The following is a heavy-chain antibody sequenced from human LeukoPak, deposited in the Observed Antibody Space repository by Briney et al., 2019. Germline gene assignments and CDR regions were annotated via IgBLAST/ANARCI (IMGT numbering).Heavy chain of an antibody. CDR3: VRNRDTWTKFDF. J-gene: IGHJ4*02. D-gene: IGHD1-1*01. Sequence: GGSLRPSCAASGFDLITYTISWVRQAPGKGLEWVAVISNDGRRQYYADFVRGRFTFSRDNSKNTVYLQMDNLTPEDTAVFYCVRNRDTWTKFDFWGQGTLVTVSS. CDR1: GFDLITYT. CDR2: ISNDGRRQ. V-gene: IGHV3-30*04.